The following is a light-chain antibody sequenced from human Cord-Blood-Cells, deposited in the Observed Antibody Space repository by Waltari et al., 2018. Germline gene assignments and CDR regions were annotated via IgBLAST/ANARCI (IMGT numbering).Light chain of an antibody. CDR2: DVS. V-gene: IGLV2-18*02. CDR3: SSYTNSSTLV. J-gene: IGLJ3*02. CDR1: SSDVGSYNR. Sequence: QSALTQPPSVSGSPGQSVTISCTGTSSDVGSYNRVSWYQQPPGTAPKLMIYDVSNRPAGVPDRFSGSKSGNTASLTISGLQAEDEADYYCSSYTNSSTLVFGGGTKLTVL.